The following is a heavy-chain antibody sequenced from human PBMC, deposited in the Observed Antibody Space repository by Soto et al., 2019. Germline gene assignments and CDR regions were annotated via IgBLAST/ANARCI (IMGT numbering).Heavy chain of an antibody. CDR2: INAGNGNT. V-gene: IGHV1-3*01. CDR3: ARAVEMSGTTIADFDI. J-gene: IGHJ3*02. CDR1: GYTFTSYA. D-gene: IGHD1-7*01. Sequence: ASVKVSCKASGYTFTSYAMHWVRQAPGQRLEWMGWINAGNGNTKYSQKFQGRVTITRDTSASTAYMELSSLRSEDTTVYYCARAVEMSGTTIADFDIWGQGTMVTVSS.